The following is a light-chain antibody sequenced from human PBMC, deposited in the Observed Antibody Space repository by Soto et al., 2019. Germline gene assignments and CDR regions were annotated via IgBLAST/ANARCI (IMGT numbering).Light chain of an antibody. CDR2: GAS. J-gene: IGKJ1*01. CDR3: QQYGSSPGT. Sequence: EIVLTQSPGTLSLSPGERATLSCRASQSVSSSYLAWYQQKPGQAPSLLIYGASSRATGIPDRFSGSGSGTHFTLTISRLEPEDFAVYDCQQYGSSPGTFGQGTKVEIK. CDR1: QSVSSSY. V-gene: IGKV3-20*01.